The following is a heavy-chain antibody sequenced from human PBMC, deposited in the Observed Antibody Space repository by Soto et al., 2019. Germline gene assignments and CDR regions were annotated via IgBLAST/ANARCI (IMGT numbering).Heavy chain of an antibody. V-gene: IGHV3-9*01. D-gene: IGHD6-19*01. CDR3: AREDISGWGRFDY. J-gene: IGHJ4*02. CDR2: ISWNSGSI. Sequence: DVQLVESGGGLVQPGRSLRLSCAASGFTFDDYAMHWVRQAPGKGLEWVSGISWNSGSIGYADSVKGRFTISRDNAKNHLYLQMNSLRAEDTALYYCAREDISGWGRFDYWGQGTLFTVSS. CDR1: GFTFDDYA.